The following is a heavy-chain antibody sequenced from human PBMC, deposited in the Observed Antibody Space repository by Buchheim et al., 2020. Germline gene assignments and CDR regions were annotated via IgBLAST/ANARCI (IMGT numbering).Heavy chain of an antibody. Sequence: EVQLVQSGAEVKRPGESLKISCQGSGYSFTGAYIAWVRHMPGKGLEWMGNIYPGDSYTAYNPSFQGQVTMSVDKSIRTAYLQWYSLKASDSAVYYCARRVRDSSGYNFDFWGQGTL. V-gene: IGHV5-51*01. D-gene: IGHD5-18*01. CDR1: GYSFTGAY. J-gene: IGHJ4*02. CDR3: ARRVRDSSGYNFDF. CDR2: IYPGDSYT.